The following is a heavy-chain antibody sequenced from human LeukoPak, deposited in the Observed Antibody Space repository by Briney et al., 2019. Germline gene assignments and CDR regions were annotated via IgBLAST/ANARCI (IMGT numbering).Heavy chain of an antibody. D-gene: IGHD3-9*01. CDR1: GGSIRNYY. V-gene: IGHV4-4*08. CDR3: ARSPRYFDWLLSVAFDI. Sequence: SETLSLTCSVSGGSIRNYYWTWIRQPPGKGLEWIGHVSNSGSTKYNPPLKSRVTISVDTSKNQFSLKLSSVTAADTAMCYCARSPRYFDWLLSVAFDIWGQGTMVTVSS. J-gene: IGHJ3*02. CDR2: VSNSGST.